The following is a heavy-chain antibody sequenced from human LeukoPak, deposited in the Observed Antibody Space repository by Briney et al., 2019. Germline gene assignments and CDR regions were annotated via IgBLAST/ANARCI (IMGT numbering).Heavy chain of an antibody. D-gene: IGHD2-15*01. CDR1: GFTFSSYG. CDR2: ISGSGGST. J-gene: IGHJ4*02. CDR3: AKDLRPGVVAAHGYFDY. Sequence: GGSLRLSCAASGFTFSSYGMNWVRQAPGKGLEWVSAISGSGGSTYYADSVKGRFTISRDNSKNTLYLQMSSLRAEDTAVYYCAKDLRPGVVAAHGYFDYWGQGTLVTVSS. V-gene: IGHV3-23*01.